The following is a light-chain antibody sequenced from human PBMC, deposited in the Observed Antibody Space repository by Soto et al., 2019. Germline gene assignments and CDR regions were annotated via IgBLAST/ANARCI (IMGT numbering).Light chain of an antibody. Sequence: NFMLTQPHSVSESPGKTVTISCTGSSGSIASNYVQWYQQRPGRAPTTVIYEDNQRPSGVPDRFSGSIDSSSNSASLTISGLQTEDEADYYCQAYDSSNVVFGGGTKLTVL. V-gene: IGLV6-57*02. CDR1: SGSIASNY. CDR2: EDN. CDR3: QAYDSSNVV. J-gene: IGLJ2*01.